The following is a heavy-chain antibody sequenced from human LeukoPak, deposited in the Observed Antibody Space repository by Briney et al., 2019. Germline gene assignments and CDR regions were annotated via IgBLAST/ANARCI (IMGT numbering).Heavy chain of an antibody. D-gene: IGHD4-17*01. V-gene: IGHV3-30-3*01. CDR2: TSYDGSNK. J-gene: IGHJ4*02. Sequence: PGGSLRLSCAASGFTFSSYAMHWVRQAPGKGLEWVAFTSYDGSNKYYADSVKGRFTISRDNSKNTLYLQMNSLRAEDTSVYYCARSQNWGLRWLQSLFYWGQGTLVTVSS. CDR3: ARSQNWGLRWLQSLFY. CDR1: GFTFSSYA.